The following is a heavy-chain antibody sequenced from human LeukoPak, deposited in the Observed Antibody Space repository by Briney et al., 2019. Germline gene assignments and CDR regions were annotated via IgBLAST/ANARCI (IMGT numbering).Heavy chain of an antibody. D-gene: IGHD4-17*01. CDR3: AKQNLNDYGDDDAFDI. Sequence: GGXXXXSCAASGFTFSSYGMHWVRQAPGKGLEGVAFIRYDGSNKYYADSVKGRFTIYRDNYKNTLYLQMNSLRAEDTAVYYCAKQNLNDYGDDDAFDIWGQGTMVTVSS. J-gene: IGHJ3*02. V-gene: IGHV3-30*02. CDR2: IRYDGSNK. CDR1: GFTFSSYG.